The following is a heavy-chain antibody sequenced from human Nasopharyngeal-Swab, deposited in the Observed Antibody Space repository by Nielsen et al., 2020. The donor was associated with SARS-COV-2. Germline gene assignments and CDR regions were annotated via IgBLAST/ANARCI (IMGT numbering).Heavy chain of an antibody. CDR1: GFTFSPSW. CDR2: IQTDETEQ. J-gene: IGHJ4*02. CDR3: ARENLGVFDN. V-gene: IGHV3-7*01. Sequence: GGYLRLSCAASGFTFSPSWMTWVRRATGRGLEWVATIQTDETEQYSVDSGKGRFTISRDNGKNSLYLQMNSLRVEDTAVYYCARENLGVFDNGGKGTLV.